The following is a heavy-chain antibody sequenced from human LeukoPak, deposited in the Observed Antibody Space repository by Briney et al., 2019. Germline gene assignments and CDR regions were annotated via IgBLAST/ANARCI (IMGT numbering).Heavy chain of an antibody. V-gene: IGHV1-2*02. J-gene: IGHJ4*02. CDR2: TNPNSGGT. D-gene: IGHD6-19*01. Sequence: ASVKVSCKASGYTFTGYYMHWVRQAPGQGLEWMGWTNPNSGGTNYAQKFQGRVTMTRDTSISTAYMELSRLRSDDTAVYYCASASIAVAGTGAFDYWGQGTLVTVSS. CDR3: ASASIAVAGTGAFDY. CDR1: GYTFTGYY.